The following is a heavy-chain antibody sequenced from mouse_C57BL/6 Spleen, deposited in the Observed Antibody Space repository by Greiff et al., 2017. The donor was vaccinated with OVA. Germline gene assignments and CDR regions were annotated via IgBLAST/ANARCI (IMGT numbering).Heavy chain of an antibody. CDR2: ISYDGSN. CDR1: GYSITSGYY. J-gene: IGHJ4*01. Sequence: EVQVVESGPGLVKPSQSLSLTCSVTGYSITSGYYWNWIRQFPGNKLEWMGYISYDGSNNYNPSLKNRISITRDTSKNQFFLKLNSVTTEDTATYYCGSAMDYWGQGTSVTVSS. V-gene: IGHV3-6*01. CDR3: GSAMDY.